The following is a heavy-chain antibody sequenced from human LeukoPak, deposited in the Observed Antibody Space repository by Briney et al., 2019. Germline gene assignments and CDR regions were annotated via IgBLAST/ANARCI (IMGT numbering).Heavy chain of an antibody. CDR2: IYSSGRT. CDR1: GGSISNFY. J-gene: IGHJ5*02. CDR3: ARDLPSYYFDSGNMFDP. V-gene: IGHV4-4*07. D-gene: IGHD3-10*01. Sequence: SETLSLTCTVSGGSISNFYWSWLRQPAGKGLEWIGRIYSSGRTNYNSSLKSRVAMSIDTSNNQFSLKLSSVTAADTAAYYCARDLPSYYFDSGNMFDPWGQGTLVTVSS.